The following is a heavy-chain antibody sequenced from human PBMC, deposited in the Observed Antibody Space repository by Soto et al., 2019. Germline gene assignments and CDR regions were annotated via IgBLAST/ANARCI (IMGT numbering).Heavy chain of an antibody. CDR2: MNPNSGST. Sequence: ASVKVPCKASGYTFTSNDINWVRQATGQGLEWMGWMNPNSGSTGYAQKFQGRVTLTRDTSTNTAYMELSSLRSEDTAVYYCVRAKSGYDFDYWGQGTLVTVSS. J-gene: IGHJ4*02. CDR3: VRAKSGYDFDY. CDR1: GYTFTSND. D-gene: IGHD5-12*01. V-gene: IGHV1-8*01.